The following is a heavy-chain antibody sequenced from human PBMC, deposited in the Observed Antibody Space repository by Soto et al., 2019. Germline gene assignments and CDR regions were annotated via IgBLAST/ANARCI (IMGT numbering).Heavy chain of an antibody. CDR3: SRDKGERVAYGMDV. CDR2: INEDGTT. J-gene: IGHJ6*02. D-gene: IGHD3-16*01. CDR1: GFTVSSSE. Sequence: EVQLVESGGGLVQPGGSLRLSCTASGFTVSSSEMNWVRQAPGKGLEWVSYINEDGTTFYADSVRGRFTSSRDSAENSLFLQMNSLRAGDTAVYYCSRDKGERVAYGMDVWGQGTTVTVSS. V-gene: IGHV3-48*03.